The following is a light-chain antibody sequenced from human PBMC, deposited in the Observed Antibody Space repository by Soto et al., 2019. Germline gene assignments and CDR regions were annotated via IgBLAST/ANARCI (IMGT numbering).Light chain of an antibody. CDR2: AAS. CDR3: QQRSRWPRDT. CDR1: QNVGHN. Sequence: EVVVTQSPATLSLSPGESATLSCRASQNVGHNLAWYQQTPGQAPRLLIYAASDRASGIPARFRGSGSDTDFTLTINSVEPEDFAVYYCQQRSRWPRDTFGQGTKLESK. V-gene: IGKV3-11*01. J-gene: IGKJ2*01.